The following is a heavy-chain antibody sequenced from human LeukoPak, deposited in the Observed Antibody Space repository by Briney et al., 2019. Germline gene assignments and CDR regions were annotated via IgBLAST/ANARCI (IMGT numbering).Heavy chain of an antibody. D-gene: IGHD3-9*01. Sequence: GGSLRLSCAASGFSFDDYGMSWVRQAPGKGLEWVSGITWNGGSTGYADSVKGRFTIPRDNAKNSLYLQMNSLRAEDTALYYCARRQDDSPLGYWGQGTLVTVSS. J-gene: IGHJ4*02. V-gene: IGHV3-20*04. CDR3: ARRQDDSPLGY. CDR2: ITWNGGST. CDR1: GFSFDDYG.